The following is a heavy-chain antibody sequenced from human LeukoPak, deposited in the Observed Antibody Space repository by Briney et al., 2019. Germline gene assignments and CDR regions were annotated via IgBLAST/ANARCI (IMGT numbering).Heavy chain of an antibody. CDR3: VRHTGGTTLDY. CDR1: GGSISSYY. J-gene: IGHJ4*02. Sequence: SETLSLTCTVSGGSISSYYWSWIRQPPRKGMEWIGYIYSSGGTNYNASLKSRVIISVDTSKNQFSLKLSSVTAADTAVYYCVRHTGGTTLDYWGQGTLVTVSS. V-gene: IGHV4-59*08. CDR2: IYSSGGT. D-gene: IGHD1-1*01.